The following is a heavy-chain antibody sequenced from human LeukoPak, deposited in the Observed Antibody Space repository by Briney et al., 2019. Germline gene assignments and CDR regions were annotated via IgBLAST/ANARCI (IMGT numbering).Heavy chain of an antibody. CDR3: ARSTNSRPHYYGSGNYFDY. J-gene: IGHJ4*02. V-gene: IGHV1-69*13. D-gene: IGHD3-10*01. CDR1: GGTFSSYA. Sequence: SVKVSCKASGGTFSSYAISWVRQAPGQGLEWMGGIIPIFGTANYAQKFQGRVTITADESTSTAYMELSSLRSEDTAVYYCARSTNSRPHYYGSGNYFDYWGQGTLVTVSS. CDR2: IIPIFGTA.